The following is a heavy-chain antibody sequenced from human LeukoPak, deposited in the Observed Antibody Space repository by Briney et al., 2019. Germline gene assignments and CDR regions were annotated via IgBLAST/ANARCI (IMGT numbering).Heavy chain of an antibody. CDR1: GFTFSSYW. D-gene: IGHD2-2*01. CDR2: IKQDGSEK. Sequence: GGSLRLSCAASGFTFSSYWMSWVRQAPGKGLEWVANIKQDGSEKYYVDSVKGRFTISRDNAKNSLYLQMNSLRAEDTAVYYCARATLKYCSSTSCHHYYGMDVWGLGTTVTVSS. J-gene: IGHJ6*02. V-gene: IGHV3-7*01. CDR3: ARATLKYCSSTSCHHYYGMDV.